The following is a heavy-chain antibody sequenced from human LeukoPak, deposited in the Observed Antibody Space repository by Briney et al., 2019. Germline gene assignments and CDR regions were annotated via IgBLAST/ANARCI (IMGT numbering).Heavy chain of an antibody. Sequence: GGSLRLSCAASGFTVSSNYMSWVRQAPGKGLEWVSVIYSGGSTYYADSVKGRFTISRDNSKNTLYLQMNSLRAEDTAVYYCAKDGDYGDYWHYNYMDVWGKGTTVTISS. CDR3: AKDGDYGDYWHYNYMDV. V-gene: IGHV3-53*01. CDR2: IYSGGST. J-gene: IGHJ6*03. CDR1: GFTVSSNY. D-gene: IGHD4-17*01.